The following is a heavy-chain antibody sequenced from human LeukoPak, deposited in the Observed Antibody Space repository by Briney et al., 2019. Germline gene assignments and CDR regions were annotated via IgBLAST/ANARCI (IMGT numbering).Heavy chain of an antibody. CDR1: GDSVSSNSVT. Sequence: SQTLSLTCGISGDSVSSNSVTWNWIRQSPARGLEWLGRTYYRSRWYNDYAVSVKSRVTVNPDTAKNQLSLQLNSVTPDDTAVYYCARDPCCYSSSWGPYFDYWGQGTLVTVSS. J-gene: IGHJ4*02. V-gene: IGHV6-1*01. CDR2: TYYRSRWYN. CDR3: ARDPCCYSSSWGPYFDY. D-gene: IGHD2-2*01.